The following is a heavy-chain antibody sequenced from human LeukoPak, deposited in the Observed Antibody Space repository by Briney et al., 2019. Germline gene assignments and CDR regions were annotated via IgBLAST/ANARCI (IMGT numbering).Heavy chain of an antibody. CDR3: ARVTTNWYFDL. V-gene: IGHV4-59*10. CDR2: IDTTGYT. J-gene: IGHJ2*01. CDR1: GGSFSGYY. Sequence: SETLSLTCAVYGGSFSGYYWSWIRQPAGQGLEWIGRIDTTGYTNYNASLKSRVTMSIDTSKNQFSLNLSSVTAADTAVFYCARVTTNWYFDLWGRGTLVTVSS. D-gene: IGHD4-17*01.